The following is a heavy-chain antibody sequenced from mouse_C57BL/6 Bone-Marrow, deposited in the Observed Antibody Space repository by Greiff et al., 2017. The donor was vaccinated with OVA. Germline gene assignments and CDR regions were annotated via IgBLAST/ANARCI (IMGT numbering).Heavy chain of an antibody. CDR2: IDPSDSYT. CDR1: GYTFTSYW. V-gene: IGHV1-69*01. J-gene: IGHJ3*01. D-gene: IGHD1-1*01. Sequence: VQLQQPGAELVMPGASVKLSCKASGYTFTSYWMHWVKQRPGQGLEWIGEIDPSDSYTNYNQKFKGKSTLTVDKSSSTAYMQLSSLTSEDSAVYYCARGGDYGSSSWFAYWGQGTLVTVSA. CDR3: ARGGDYGSSSWFAY.